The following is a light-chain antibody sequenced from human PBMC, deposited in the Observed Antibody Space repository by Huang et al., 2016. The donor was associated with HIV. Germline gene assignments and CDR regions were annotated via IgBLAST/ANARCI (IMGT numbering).Light chain of an antibody. Sequence: EIVLTQSPVTLSLSPGDRATLSCRASQRIGTYLAWYQQKSGQAPRLLIYDVSKRAAGVPARFSASGSETDFTLTIASLDPDDFAIYHCQQRSKWPLTFGGGTKVEMK. J-gene: IGKJ4*01. V-gene: IGKV3-11*01. CDR1: QRIGTY. CDR3: QQRSKWPLT. CDR2: DVS.